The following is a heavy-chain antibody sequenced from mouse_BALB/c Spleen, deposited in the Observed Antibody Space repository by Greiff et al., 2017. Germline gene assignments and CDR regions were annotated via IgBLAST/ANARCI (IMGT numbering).Heavy chain of an antibody. V-gene: IGHV1S137*01. Sequence: VMLVESGAELVRPGVSVKISCKGSGYTFTDYAMHWVKQSHAKSLEWIGVISTYYGDASYNQKFKGKATMTVDKSSSTAYMELARLTSEDSAIYYCARELGYAMDYWGQGTSVTVSS. CDR1: GYTFTDYA. CDR3: ARELGYAMDY. J-gene: IGHJ4*01. CDR2: ISTYYGDA. D-gene: IGHD4-1*01.